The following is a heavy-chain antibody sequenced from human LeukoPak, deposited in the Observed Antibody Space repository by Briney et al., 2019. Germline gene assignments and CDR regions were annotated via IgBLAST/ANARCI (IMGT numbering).Heavy chain of an antibody. J-gene: IGHJ5*02. Sequence: SETLSLTCTASGGSIGDYYWTWIRQPPGKGLEWIGYIYHSGSANYKSSLKSRVTISLDTSKNQVSLEMKSVTAADTALYYCARRTEGIAAAPLFDPWGEGTLVTVSP. D-gene: IGHD6-13*01. V-gene: IGHV4-59*01. CDR2: IYHSGSA. CDR3: ARRTEGIAAAPLFDP. CDR1: GGSIGDYY.